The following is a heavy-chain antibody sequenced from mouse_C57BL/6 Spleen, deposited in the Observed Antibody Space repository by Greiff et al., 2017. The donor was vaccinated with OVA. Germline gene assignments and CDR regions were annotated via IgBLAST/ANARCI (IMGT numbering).Heavy chain of an antibody. D-gene: IGHD2-13*01. V-gene: IGHV5-17*01. CDR1: GFTFSDYG. J-gene: IGHJ4*01. CDR2: ISSGSSTI. CDR3: ARGDYGKDYAMDY. Sequence: EVQVVESGGGLVKPGGSLKLSCAASGFTFSDYGMHWVRQAPEKGLEWVAYISSGSSTIYYADTVKGRFTISRDNAKNTLFLQMTSLRSEDTAMYYCARGDYGKDYAMDYWGQGTSVTVSS.